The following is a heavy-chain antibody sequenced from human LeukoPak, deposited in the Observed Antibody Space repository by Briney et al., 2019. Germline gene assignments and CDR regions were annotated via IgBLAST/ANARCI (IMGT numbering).Heavy chain of an antibody. CDR2: INHSGST. Sequence: SETLSLTCAVYGGSFSGYYWSWIRQPPGKGLEWIGEINHSGSTNYNPSLKSRVTISVDTSKNQFSLKLGSVTAADTAVYYCARGRGYSGYDTTDYWGQGTLVTVSS. J-gene: IGHJ4*02. D-gene: IGHD5-12*01. CDR1: GGSFSGYY. CDR3: ARGRGYSGYDTTDY. V-gene: IGHV4-34*01.